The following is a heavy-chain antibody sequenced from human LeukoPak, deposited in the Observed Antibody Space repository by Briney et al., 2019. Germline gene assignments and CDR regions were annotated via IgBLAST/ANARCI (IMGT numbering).Heavy chain of an antibody. D-gene: IGHD3/OR15-3a*01. CDR1: GYTFTSYD. V-gene: IGHV1-8*01. J-gene: IGHJ6*03. CDR2: MNPNTGNT. Sequence: GASVKVSCKASGYTFTSYDINWVRQASGQGLEWLGWMNPNTGNTDYAQKFQGRLTMTRDTSISTAYMELSSLRSEDTAVYYCAGGPNHDLWNAYSFSGYYMEVWGKGTTVTVSS. CDR3: AGGPNHDLWNAYSFSGYYMEV.